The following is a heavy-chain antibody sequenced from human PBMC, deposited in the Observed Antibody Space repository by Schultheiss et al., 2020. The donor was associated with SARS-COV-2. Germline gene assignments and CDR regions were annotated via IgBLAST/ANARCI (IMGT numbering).Heavy chain of an antibody. CDR2: INHSGST. V-gene: IGHV4-34*01. Sequence: SETLSLTCAVYGGSFSGYYWSWIRQPPGKGLEWIGEINHSGSTNYNPSLKSRVTISVDTSKNQFSLKLSSVTAADTAVYYCARRRYDSSGLYAFDIWGQGTMVTVSS. CDR3: ARRRYDSSGLYAFDI. J-gene: IGHJ3*02. D-gene: IGHD3-22*01. CDR1: GGSFSGYY.